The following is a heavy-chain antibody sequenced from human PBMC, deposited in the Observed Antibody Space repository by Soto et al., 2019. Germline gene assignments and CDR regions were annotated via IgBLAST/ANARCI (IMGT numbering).Heavy chain of an antibody. J-gene: IGHJ3*02. CDR3: ARQQRGEYCSGSTCCTVRDGFDI. Sequence: QVQLVQSGAEVKKPGASVKVSCKASGYTFTSYDINWVRQATGQGLEWMGWMNPNSGNTGYAKKFQGRVTMTRNSSIRRAYMELSSLRYEDTAVYYCARQQRGEYCSGSTCCTVRDGFDIWGKGTMVTVPS. CDR1: GYTFTSYD. CDR2: MNPNSGNT. D-gene: IGHD2-15*01. V-gene: IGHV1-8*01.